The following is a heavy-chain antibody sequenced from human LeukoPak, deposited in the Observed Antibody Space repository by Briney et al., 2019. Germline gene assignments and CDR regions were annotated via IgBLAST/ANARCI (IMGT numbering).Heavy chain of an antibody. CDR1: GFTVSSNY. CDR3: ARALDFWSGYLYYFDY. Sequence: PGGSLRLSCAASGFTVSSNYMSWVRQAPGKGLEWVSGINWNGGSTGYADSVKGRFTISRDNAKNSLYLQMNSLRAEDTALYYCARALDFWSGYLYYFDYWGQGTLVTVSS. D-gene: IGHD3-3*01. V-gene: IGHV3-20*04. CDR2: INWNGGST. J-gene: IGHJ4*02.